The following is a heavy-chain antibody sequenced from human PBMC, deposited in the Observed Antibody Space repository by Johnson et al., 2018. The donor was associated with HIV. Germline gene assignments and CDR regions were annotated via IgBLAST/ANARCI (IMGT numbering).Heavy chain of an antibody. D-gene: IGHD2-2*01. CDR1: GFTFSTYA. V-gene: IGHV3-30-3*01. J-gene: IGHJ3*02. Sequence: QLVESGGGVVQPGTSLRLSCAASGFTFSTYAMFWVRQAPGKGLEWVAVISHDGSNKYYGDSVTGRFTISRDNSKNTLYLQMNSLRAEDTAVYYCANRASSFKGDAFDIWGQGTMVTVSS. CDR3: ANRASSFKGDAFDI. CDR2: ISHDGSNK.